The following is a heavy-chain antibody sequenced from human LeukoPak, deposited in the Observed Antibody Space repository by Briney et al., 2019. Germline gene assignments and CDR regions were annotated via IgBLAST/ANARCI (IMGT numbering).Heavy chain of an antibody. CDR1: GGSISSSSYY. V-gene: IGHV4-39*07. J-gene: IGHJ5*02. CDR2: IYYSGST. CDR3: ARVICSSTSCPGNWFDP. Sequence: SETLSLTCTVSGGSISSSSYYWGWIRQPPGKGLEWIGSIYYSGSTYYNPSLKSRVTISVDKSKNQFSLKLSSVTAADTAVYYCARVICSSTSCPGNWFDPWGQGTLVTVSS. D-gene: IGHD2-2*01.